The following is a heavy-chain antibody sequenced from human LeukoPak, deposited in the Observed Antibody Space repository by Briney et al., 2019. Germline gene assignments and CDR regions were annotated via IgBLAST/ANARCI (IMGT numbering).Heavy chain of an antibody. J-gene: IGHJ6*02. D-gene: IGHD3-22*01. Sequence: SVKVSCKASGGTFSSYAISWVRQAPGQGLEWMGRIIPILGIANYAQKFQGRVTITADKSTSTAYMELSSLRSEDTAVYYCARLIPSILVREDGDSYYYGMDAWGQGTTVTVSS. CDR3: ARLIPSILVREDGDSYYYGMDA. CDR1: GGTFSSYA. CDR2: IIPILGIA. V-gene: IGHV1-69*04.